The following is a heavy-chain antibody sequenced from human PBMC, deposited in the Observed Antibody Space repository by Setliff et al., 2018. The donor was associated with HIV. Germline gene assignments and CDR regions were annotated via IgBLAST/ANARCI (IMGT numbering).Heavy chain of an antibody. J-gene: IGHJ6*03. Sequence: SETLSLTCAVYGGSLSDSYYNWFRQPPGKGLEWIGEISHSGRTSYNSSLKSRVTMSVDASKNHISLTLTSLTAADTAVYYCARGDYFFYYMDVWGKGTTVTVSS. CDR1: GGSLSDSY. V-gene: IGHV4-34*01. CDR3: ARGDYFFYYMDV. CDR2: ISHSGRT.